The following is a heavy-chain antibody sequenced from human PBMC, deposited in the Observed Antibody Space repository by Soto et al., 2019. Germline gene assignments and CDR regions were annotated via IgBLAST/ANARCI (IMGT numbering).Heavy chain of an antibody. V-gene: IGHV4-59*01. D-gene: IGHD4-4*01. CDR3: ARSTVIFDY. CDR1: GGSISSYY. J-gene: IGHJ4*02. CDR2: IYYSGST. Sequence: SETLSLTCSVSGGSISSYYGTWIRQPPGKGQEWIGYIYYSGSTNYNPSLKSRVTMSVDTPKNQFSLKLSSVTAADTAVYYCARSTVIFDYWGQGTLVTVSS.